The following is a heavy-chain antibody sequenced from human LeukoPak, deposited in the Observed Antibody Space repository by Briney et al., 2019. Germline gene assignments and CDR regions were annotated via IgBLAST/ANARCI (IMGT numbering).Heavy chain of an antibody. D-gene: IGHD2-21*02. Sequence: GGSLRLSCAASDFTFTYAWMNWVRQAPGKGLEWVAHINPDGRDTYYVDSVKGRFTISRDNAQNSMCLQMNSLRVADTAGYYCRSWGDTTAEYFQRWGQGTLVTVSS. V-gene: IGHV3-7*01. CDR3: RSWGDTTAEYFQR. J-gene: IGHJ1*01. CDR2: INPDGRDT. CDR1: DFTFTYAW.